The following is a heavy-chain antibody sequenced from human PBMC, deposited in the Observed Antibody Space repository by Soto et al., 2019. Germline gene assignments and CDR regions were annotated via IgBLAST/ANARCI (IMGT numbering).Heavy chain of an antibody. V-gene: IGHV4-61*01. Sequence: QVQLQESGPGLVKPSETLSLICSVSGGSVSSGSYNWRWIRQPPGKGLEWIGDLYYSGSTNYNPSLASRLPLSLDMSNNQYSLKLSSATAADTAVYFCGATAAQPRYYGMAVWGQGTTVTVSS. D-gene: IGHD6-13*01. J-gene: IGHJ6*02. CDR3: GATAAQPRYYGMAV. CDR1: GGSVSSGSYN. CDR2: LYYSGST.